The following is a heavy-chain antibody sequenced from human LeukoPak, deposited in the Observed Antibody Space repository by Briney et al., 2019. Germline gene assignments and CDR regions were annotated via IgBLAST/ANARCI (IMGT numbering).Heavy chain of an antibody. J-gene: IGHJ4*02. CDR2: INPNSGGT. D-gene: IGHD3-10*01. Sequence: ASVKVSCKASGYTFTGYYMHWVRQAPGQGLEWMEWINPNSGGTNYAQKFQGRVTMTRDTSITTAYMELSRLRSDDTAVYFCARGDILLWFGELLVAYWGQGTLVTVSS. V-gene: IGHV1-2*02. CDR3: ARGDILLWFGELLVAY. CDR1: GYTFTGYY.